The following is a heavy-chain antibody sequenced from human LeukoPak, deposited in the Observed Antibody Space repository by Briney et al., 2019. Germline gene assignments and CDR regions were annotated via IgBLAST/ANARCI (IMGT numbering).Heavy chain of an antibody. J-gene: IGHJ6*04. CDR2: ISYDGSNK. V-gene: IGHV3-30*04. CDR1: GFTFSSYA. CDR3: AELGITMIGGV. Sequence: GGSLRLSCAASGFTFSSYAMHWVRQAPGKGLEWVAVISYDGSNKYYADSVKGRFTISRDNSKNTLYLQMNSLRAEDTAVYYCAELGITMIGGVGGKGTTVTISS. D-gene: IGHD3-10*02.